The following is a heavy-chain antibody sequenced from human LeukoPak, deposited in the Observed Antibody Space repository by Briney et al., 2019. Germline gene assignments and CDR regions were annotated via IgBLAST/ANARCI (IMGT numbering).Heavy chain of an antibody. CDR3: ARDFFRRDGYNYYFDY. J-gene: IGHJ4*02. D-gene: IGHD5-24*01. Sequence: GGSLRLSCAGSGFTFNMYGMHWVRQAPGKGLEWMAVISFDGNNIYYADSVKGRFTISRDNSKNTLFLQMNSLRLEDTAVYYCARDFFRRDGYNYYFDYWGQGTLVTVSS. CDR2: ISFDGNNI. CDR1: GFTFNMYG. V-gene: IGHV3-30*03.